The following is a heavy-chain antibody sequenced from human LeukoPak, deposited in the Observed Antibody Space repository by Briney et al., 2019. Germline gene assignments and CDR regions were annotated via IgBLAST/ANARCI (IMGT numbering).Heavy chain of an antibody. J-gene: IGHJ4*02. CDR1: GFTFSRYA. CDR2: ISSGAGTT. Sequence: GGSLRLSCAASGFTFSRYAMSWVRQVPGKRLEWVSAISSGAGTTGYADYVKGRFTISRDNSKSAIYLQMNSLRAEDTAVYYCAKDLEQSYSGWSTSYDGWGQGALVTVSS. V-gene: IGHV3-23*01. CDR3: AKDLEQSYSGWSTSYDG. D-gene: IGHD6-19*01.